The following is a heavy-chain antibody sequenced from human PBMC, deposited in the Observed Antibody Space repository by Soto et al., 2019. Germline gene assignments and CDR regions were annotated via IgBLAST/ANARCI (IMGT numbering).Heavy chain of an antibody. CDR3: ARAALRSNYCYYYMDV. CDR2: IGTPGDT. D-gene: IGHD3-3*01. V-gene: IGHV3-13*01. CDR1: GFTFSSYD. J-gene: IGHJ6*03. Sequence: EVQLVESGGGLVQPGGSLRLSCAASGFTFSSYDMHWVRQATGKGLEWVSAIGTPGDTYYPGSVKGRFTISRENARNSLHLKMNSLRAGDTAVYYCARAALRSNYCYYYMDVWGKGTTVTVSS.